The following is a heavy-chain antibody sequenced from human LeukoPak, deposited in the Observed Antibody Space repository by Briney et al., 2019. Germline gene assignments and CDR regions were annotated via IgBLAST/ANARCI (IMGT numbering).Heavy chain of an antibody. V-gene: IGHV4-30-2*01. J-gene: IGHJ3*02. Sequence: SQTLSLTCTVSGGSISSGGYYWSWIRQPPGKGLEWIGYIYHSGSTYYNPSLKSRVTISVDTSKNQFSLKLSSVTAADTAVYYCARVDTTGAFDIWGQGTMVTVSS. CDR2: IYHSGST. CDR3: ARVDTTGAFDI. D-gene: IGHD1-26*01. CDR1: GGSISSGGYY.